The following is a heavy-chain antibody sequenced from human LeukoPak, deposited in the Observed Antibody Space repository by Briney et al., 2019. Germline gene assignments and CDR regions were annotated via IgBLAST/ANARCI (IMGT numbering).Heavy chain of an antibody. CDR1: GYTFTGYY. CDR2: INPNSGGT. D-gene: IGHD3-3*01. J-gene: IGHJ4*02. CDR3: AREEVLYYDFWSGYYPFDY. Sequence: GASVKVSCKXSGYTFTGYYMHWVRQAPGQGLEWMGWINPNSGGTNYSQKFQGRVTMTRDTSISTAYMELSRLRSGDTAVYYCAREEVLYYDFWSGYYPFDYWGREPWSPSPQ. V-gene: IGHV1-2*02.